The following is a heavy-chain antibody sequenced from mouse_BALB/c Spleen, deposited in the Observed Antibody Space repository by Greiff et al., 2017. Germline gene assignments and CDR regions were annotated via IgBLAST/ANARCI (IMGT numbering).Heavy chain of an antibody. CDR1: GYSFTSYY. Sequence: VQLQQSGPELMKPGASVKISCKASGYSFTSYYMHWVKQSHGKSLEWIGYIDPFNGGTSYNQKFKGKATLTVDKSSSTAYMHLSSLTSEDSAVYYCARKGHYYGSSPAWFAYWGQGTLVTVSA. J-gene: IGHJ3*01. CDR2: IDPFNGGT. D-gene: IGHD1-1*01. V-gene: IGHV1S135*01. CDR3: ARKGHYYGSSPAWFAY.